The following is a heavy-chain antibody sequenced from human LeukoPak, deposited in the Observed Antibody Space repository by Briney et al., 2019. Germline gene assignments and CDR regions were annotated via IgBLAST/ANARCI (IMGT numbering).Heavy chain of an antibody. V-gene: IGHV4-59*01. CDR2: TYYSGST. CDR1: GGSISSYY. J-gene: IGHJ6*02. D-gene: IGHD2-15*01. CDR3: ARAPPDCSGGSCTLSGMDV. Sequence: TSETLSLTCTVPGGSISSYYWSWIRQPPGKGLEWIGYTYYSGSTNYNPSLKSRVTISVDTSKNQFSLKLSSVTAADTAVYYCARAPPDCSGGSCTLSGMDVWGQGTTVTVSS.